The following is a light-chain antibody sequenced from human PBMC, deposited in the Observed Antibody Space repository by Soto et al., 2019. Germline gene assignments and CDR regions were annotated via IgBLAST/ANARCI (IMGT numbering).Light chain of an antibody. J-gene: IGKJ2*01. V-gene: IGKV3-15*01. CDR1: QSVXXX. CDR2: GAS. Sequence: EILMTQSPPTLSVSPGERATLSCGASQSVXXXLAWYQQKPGLAPRLLIYGASTRATGIPLRFSGSGSGTDFTLTITSLQSEDFAVYYCQQFNNWPYTFGQGTKLEIK. CDR3: QQFNNWPYT.